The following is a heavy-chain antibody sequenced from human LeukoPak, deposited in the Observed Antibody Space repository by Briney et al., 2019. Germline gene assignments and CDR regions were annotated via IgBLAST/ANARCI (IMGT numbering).Heavy chain of an antibody. Sequence: GGSLRLSCAASGFTVSSNYMSWVRQAPGKGLEWVSIIYSGGTTYYADSVRGRFTISRDNSKNTLYLQMNSLRAEDTAVYYCARAVGGYYFDYWGQGTLVTVSS. CDR1: GFTVSSNY. CDR3: ARAVGGYYFDY. CDR2: IYSGGTT. V-gene: IGHV3-53*01. J-gene: IGHJ4*02. D-gene: IGHD2-2*01.